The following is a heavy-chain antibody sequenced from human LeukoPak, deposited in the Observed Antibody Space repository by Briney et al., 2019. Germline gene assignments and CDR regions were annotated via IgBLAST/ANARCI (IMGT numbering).Heavy chain of an antibody. V-gene: IGHV1-2*02. J-gene: IGHJ5*02. D-gene: IGHD1-1*01. CDR2: INPNSGGT. CDR1: GYTXTGYY. CDR3: ARDRVTDWNPSNWFDP. Sequence: ASVKVSCKASGYTXTGYYMHWVRQAPGQGLEWMGWINPNSGGTNYAQKFQGRVTMTRDTSISTAYMELSRLRSDDTAVYYCARDRVTDWNPSNWFDPWGQGTLVTVSS.